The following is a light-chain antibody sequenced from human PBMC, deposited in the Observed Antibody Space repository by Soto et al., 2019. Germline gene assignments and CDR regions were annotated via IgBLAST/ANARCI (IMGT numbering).Light chain of an antibody. CDR3: QQYNSWVT. CDR1: QSVSSN. CDR2: DAS. Sequence: EIVMTQSPATLSVSPGERATLSCRASQSVSSNLAWYQQKPGQAPRLLIYDASTRATGIPARFSGSGSGTEFTLTISSLQSEDFAVYYCQQYNSWVTFGQGTKVDI. J-gene: IGKJ1*01. V-gene: IGKV3-15*01.